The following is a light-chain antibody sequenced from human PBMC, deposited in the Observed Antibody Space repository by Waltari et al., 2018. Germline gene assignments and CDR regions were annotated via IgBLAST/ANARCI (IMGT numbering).Light chain of an antibody. J-gene: IGLJ3*02. CDR3: QSFDSNVRGGVV. V-gene: IGLV1-40*01. CDR1: SSNIGAGHD. CDR2: GNN. Sequence: QSILTQPTSVSGAPGQRVTISCPGSSSNIGAGHDGHWYQAFPGTAPKLLIYGNNNRPSGVPDRFSGSKSGSSASLAINGLQAEDEADYYCQSFDSNVRGGVVFGGGTKVTVL.